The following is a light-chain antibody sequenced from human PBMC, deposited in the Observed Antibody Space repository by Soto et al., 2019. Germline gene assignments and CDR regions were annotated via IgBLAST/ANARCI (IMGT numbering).Light chain of an antibody. CDR2: DAS. CDR3: QQYRT. V-gene: IGKV1-5*01. J-gene: IGKJ1*01. Sequence: DIQMTQSPSTLSASVGDRVTITCRASQSISVWSAWYQQKPGKAPKLLIYDASSLESGVPSRFSGSGSGTEFTLTISSLQPDDFATYYCQQYRTFGQGTKVDIK. CDR1: QSISVW.